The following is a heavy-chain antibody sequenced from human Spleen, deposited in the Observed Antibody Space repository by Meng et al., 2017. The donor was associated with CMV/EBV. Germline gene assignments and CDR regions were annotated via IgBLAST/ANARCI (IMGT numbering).Heavy chain of an antibody. J-gene: IGHJ5*02. Sequence: AVYGGCFSGYYWSWIRQPPGKGLEWIGEINHSGSTNYSPSLKSRVTISVDTSKNQFSLKLSSVTAADTAVYYCAREDILTGFIGFDPWGQGTLVTVSS. V-gene: IGHV4-34*01. CDR3: AREDILTGFIGFDP. D-gene: IGHD3-9*01. CDR2: INHSGST. CDR1: GGCFSGYY.